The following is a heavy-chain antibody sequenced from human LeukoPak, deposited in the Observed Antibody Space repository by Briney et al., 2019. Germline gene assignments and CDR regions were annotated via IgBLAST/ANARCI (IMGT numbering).Heavy chain of an antibody. CDR1: GGSISSYY. CDR2: IYYSGGT. Sequence: PSETLSLTCTVSGGSISSYYWSWIRQPPGKGLEWIGYIYYSGGTNYNPSLKSRVTISVDTSKNQFSLKLSSVTAADTAVYYCARVLRIAAAAHGMDVWGQGTTVTVSS. D-gene: IGHD6-13*01. CDR3: ARVLRIAAAAHGMDV. J-gene: IGHJ6*02. V-gene: IGHV4-59*08.